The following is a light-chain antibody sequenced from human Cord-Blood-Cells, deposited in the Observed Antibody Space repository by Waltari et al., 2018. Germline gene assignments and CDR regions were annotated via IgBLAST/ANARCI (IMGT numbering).Light chain of an antibody. Sequence: ILMTQSPDSLPVSLGERATINSMSSHSVLYSSKNNNYLDWYEQKPGQPPKLLIYWASTREYGVPDRFSGSGSGTDFTLTISSLQAEDVAVYYCQQYYSTPITVGQGTRLEIK. J-gene: IGKJ5*01. CDR2: WAS. CDR1: HSVLYSSKNNNY. CDR3: QQYYSTPIT. V-gene: IGKV4-1*01.